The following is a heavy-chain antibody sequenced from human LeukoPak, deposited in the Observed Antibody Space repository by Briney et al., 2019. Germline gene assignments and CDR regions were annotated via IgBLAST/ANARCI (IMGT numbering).Heavy chain of an antibody. CDR3: ARVHSYNYGMDV. J-gene: IGHJ6*02. CDR1: GGSISSSGFF. V-gene: IGHV4-39*01. D-gene: IGHD3-10*01. Sequence: SETLSLTCTVSGGSISSSGFFWGWNRQPPGKALEWIGSIYYSGNAYYNPSLNSRVTISVDTSKNQFYLEVNSVTAADTAVYYCARVHSYNYGMDVWGQGTTVTVSS. CDR2: IYYSGNA.